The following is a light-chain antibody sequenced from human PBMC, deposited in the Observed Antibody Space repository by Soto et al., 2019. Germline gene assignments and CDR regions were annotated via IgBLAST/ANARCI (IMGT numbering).Light chain of an antibody. CDR3: QSYDSSLGGSV. Sequence: QSALTQPPSVSGAPGQRVTISCTGSNSNIGAGYDVHWYQQLPGTAPKLLIYGNSNRPSGVPDRFSGSKSVTSASLAITGLQAEDEADYYCQSYDSSLGGSVFGTGTKVTVL. J-gene: IGLJ1*01. CDR1: NSNIGAGYD. V-gene: IGLV1-40*01. CDR2: GNS.